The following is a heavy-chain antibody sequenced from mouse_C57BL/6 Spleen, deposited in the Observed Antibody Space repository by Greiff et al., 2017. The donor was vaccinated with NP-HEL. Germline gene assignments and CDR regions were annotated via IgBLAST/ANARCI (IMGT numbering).Heavy chain of an antibody. CDR1: GFTFNTYA. J-gene: IGHJ4*01. D-gene: IGHD1-1*01. CDR3: VRAAYYYGSSYAIDY. V-gene: IGHV10-3*01. CDR2: IRSKSSNYAT. Sequence: EVQLVESGGGLVQPKGSLKLSCAASGFTFNTYAMHWVRQAPGKGLDWVARIRSKSSNYATSYADSVKDRFTISRDDSQSMLYLQMNNLKTEDTAMYYCVRAAYYYGSSYAIDYWGQGTSVTVSS.